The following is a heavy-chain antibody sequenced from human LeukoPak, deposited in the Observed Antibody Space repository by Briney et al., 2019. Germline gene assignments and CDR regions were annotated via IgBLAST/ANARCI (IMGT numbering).Heavy chain of an antibody. J-gene: IGHJ4*02. CDR1: GDSISNFY. V-gene: IGHV4-59*08. CDR3: ALAPNSNWFDY. Sequence: PSETLSLTCSVSGDSISNFYWNWIRQPPGKRLEWIGNIHYSGNSNYNPSLQSRVTISIDTSRKQLFLKLTSVTAADTAVYYCALAPNSNWFDYWGQGTLVTVSS. D-gene: IGHD1-1*01. CDR2: IHYSGNS.